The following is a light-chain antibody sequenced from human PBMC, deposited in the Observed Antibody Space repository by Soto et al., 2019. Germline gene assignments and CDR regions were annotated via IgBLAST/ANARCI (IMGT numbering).Light chain of an antibody. J-gene: IGLJ3*02. Sequence: QSALTQPPSASGSPGQSVTISCTGTSSDVGGYNFVSWYQQHPGKVPKLMIYEGSKRPSGVSNRFSGSKSGNTASLTISGLQAEDEADYYCCSYAGSSTFDWVFGGGTKLTVL. V-gene: IGLV2-23*03. CDR3: CSYAGSSTFDWV. CDR2: EGS. CDR1: SSDVGGYNF.